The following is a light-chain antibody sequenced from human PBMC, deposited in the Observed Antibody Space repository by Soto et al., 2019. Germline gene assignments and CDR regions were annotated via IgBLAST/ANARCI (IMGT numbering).Light chain of an antibody. CDR2: HAS. CDR3: QQYASSPLT. CDR1: QSVGRDY. J-gene: IGKJ4*01. V-gene: IGKV3-20*01. Sequence: EIVLTQSPGTLSLSPGERATLSCRASQSVGRDYLAWYQQKPGQAPRLLIYHASNRATGIPDRFSGSGSRTDFTLTISRLEPEGFADLYCQQYASSPLTFGGGTKVEIK.